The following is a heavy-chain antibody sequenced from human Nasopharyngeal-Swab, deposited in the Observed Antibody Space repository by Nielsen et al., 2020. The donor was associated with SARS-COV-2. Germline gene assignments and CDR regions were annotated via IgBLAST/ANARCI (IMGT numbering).Heavy chain of an antibody. V-gene: IGHV3-30-3*01. D-gene: IGHD4-11*01. Sequence: GESLKISCAASGFTFSDYAMHWVRQAPGKGLEWVAVISYDGSNKYYADSVKGRFTISRDNSKNTLYLQMNSLRAEDTAVYYCARDRLSTVTTYWNWFDPWGQGTLVTVSS. J-gene: IGHJ5*02. CDR3: ARDRLSTVTTYWNWFDP. CDR2: ISYDGSNK. CDR1: GFTFSDYA.